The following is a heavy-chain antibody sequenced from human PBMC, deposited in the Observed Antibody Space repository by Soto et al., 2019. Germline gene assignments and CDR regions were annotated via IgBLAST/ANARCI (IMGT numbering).Heavy chain of an antibody. D-gene: IGHD3-22*01. V-gene: IGHV1-2*04. Sequence: ASVKVSCKASGYTFTGYYMHWVRQAPGQGLEWMGWINPNSGGTNYAQKFQGWVTMTRDTSTSTVYMELSSLRSEDTAVYYCARDLARYDSGVDYWGQGTLVTVSS. CDR2: INPNSGGT. CDR1: GYTFTGYY. J-gene: IGHJ4*02. CDR3: ARDLARYDSGVDY.